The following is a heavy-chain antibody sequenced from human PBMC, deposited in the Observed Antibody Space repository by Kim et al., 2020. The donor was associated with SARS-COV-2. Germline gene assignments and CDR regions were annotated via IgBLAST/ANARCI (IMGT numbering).Heavy chain of an antibody. Sequence: AQKFQGRVTMTEDTSTDTAYMELSSLRSEDTAVYYCATGAVRGVIEGVSSWGQGTLVTVSS. J-gene: IGHJ4*02. D-gene: IGHD3-10*01. V-gene: IGHV1-24*01. CDR3: ATGAVRGVIEGVSS.